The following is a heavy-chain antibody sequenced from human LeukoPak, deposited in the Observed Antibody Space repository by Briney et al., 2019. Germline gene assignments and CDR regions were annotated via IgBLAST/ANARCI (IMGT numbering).Heavy chain of an antibody. CDR3: ARGGQRRGYYGSGSYN. V-gene: IGHV1-8*01. Sequence: GASVKVSCKASGYTFTSYDINWVRQATGQGLEWMGWMNPNSDNTGYAQKFQGRVTMTRNTSISTAYMELSSLRSEDTAVYYCARGGQRRGYYGSGSYNWGQGTLVTVSS. CDR1: GYTFTSYD. J-gene: IGHJ4*02. CDR2: MNPNSDNT. D-gene: IGHD3-10*01.